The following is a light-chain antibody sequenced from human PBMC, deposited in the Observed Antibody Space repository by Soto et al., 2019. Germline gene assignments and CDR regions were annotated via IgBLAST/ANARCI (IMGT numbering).Light chain of an antibody. CDR3: QQSYSIPPT. CDR2: AAS. Sequence: IQITSCPSTLYASVEDRVIITRRASQSISNHLNWYQQKPVKAPKLLIFAASSLQSEVPSRFSVSRSGRHSTLTISSLQPEDLPSRYSQQSYSIPPTVGRGTKVDI. J-gene: IGKJ3*01. CDR1: QSISNH. V-gene: IGKV1-39*01.